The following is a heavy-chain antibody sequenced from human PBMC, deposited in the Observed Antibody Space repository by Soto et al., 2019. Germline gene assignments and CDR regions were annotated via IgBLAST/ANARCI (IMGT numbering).Heavy chain of an antibody. J-gene: IGHJ4*02. D-gene: IGHD2-2*01. CDR2: ISPYSGYT. CDR1: CYNFMKYG. CDR3: AREDTVIIPAAQPSHFDS. V-gene: IGHV1-18*01. Sequence: GXSVEVSFKEFCYNFMKYGIDWVRQAPVQGLEWVGWISPYSGYTHSAQKFHGRLTLTTDTAASTAYMELEVLRSADTALYFCAREDTVIIPAAQPSHFDSWGQGTLVTVYS.